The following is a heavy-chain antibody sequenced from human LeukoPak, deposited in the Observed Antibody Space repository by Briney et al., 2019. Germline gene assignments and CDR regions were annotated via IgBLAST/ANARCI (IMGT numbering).Heavy chain of an antibody. CDR3: AKDDAWLRYGE. CDR2: ISPSGDIK. CDR1: GFTFSSHG. J-gene: IGHJ4*02. D-gene: IGHD3-10*01. V-gene: IGHV3-23*01. Sequence: GGSLRLSCATSGFTFSSHGMNWVRQAPGKGLEWVSGISPSGDIKYYADSVKGRFTISRDNSKNTVYLEVISLTDEDTAVYYCAKDDAWLRYGEWSQGTLVTVS.